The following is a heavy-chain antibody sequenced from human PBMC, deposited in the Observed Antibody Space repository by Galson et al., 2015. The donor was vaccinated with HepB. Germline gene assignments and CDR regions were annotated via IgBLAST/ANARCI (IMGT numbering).Heavy chain of an antibody. V-gene: IGHV3-74*01. CDR1: GFTFSSYW. J-gene: IGHJ6*02. CDR3: TREGATTDMVVIYYYYGMDV. D-gene: IGHD1-26*01. CDR2: INSDGSST. Sequence: SLRLSCAASGFTFSSYWMHWGRQAPGKGLVWVSRINSDGSSTSYADSVKGRFTISRDNAKNTLYLQMNSLRAEDTAVYYCTREGATTDMVVIYYYYGMDVWGQGTTVTVSS.